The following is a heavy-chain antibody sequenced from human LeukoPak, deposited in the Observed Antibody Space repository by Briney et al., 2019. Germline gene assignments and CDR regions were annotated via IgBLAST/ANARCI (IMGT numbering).Heavy chain of an antibody. CDR1: GGSISSYY. J-gene: IGHJ4*02. CDR2: IYASGST. CDR3: ARDSNLEYSSSRGLGR. D-gene: IGHD6-6*01. V-gene: IGHV4-4*07. Sequence: PSETLSLTCTVSGGSISSYYWSWIRQPAGKGLEWIGPIYASGSTYYNPPLKSRVTMSVDTSKNQFSLRLTTVTAADTAVYYCARDSNLEYSSSRGLGRWGQGTLVTVSS.